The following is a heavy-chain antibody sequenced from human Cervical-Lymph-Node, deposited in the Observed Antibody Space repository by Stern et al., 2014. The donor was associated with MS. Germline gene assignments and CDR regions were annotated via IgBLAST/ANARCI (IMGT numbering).Heavy chain of an antibody. D-gene: IGHD2-21*02. Sequence: QLQLQESGPGLVKPSETLSLTCTVSGGAVRDYYWTWIRPRRGKGLEWIGYISDTGTTNSNPSLHSRVTITLDTSQNQVSLRLRSVTAADTAVYYCARDPSTTASDWFFDLWGRGSLVTVSS. J-gene: IGHJ2*01. CDR2: ISDTGTT. V-gene: IGHV4-59*02. CDR1: GGAVRDYY. CDR3: ARDPSTTASDWFFDL.